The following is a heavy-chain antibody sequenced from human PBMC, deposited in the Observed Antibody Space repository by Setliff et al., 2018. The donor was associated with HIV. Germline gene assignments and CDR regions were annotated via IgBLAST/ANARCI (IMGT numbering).Heavy chain of an antibody. Sequence: GASVKVSCKASGYSFTDYYIHWVRQAPGQGLEWMGWINPKSDGTSYAQKFQGWITMTRDTSISTAYMELSRLRSDDTAMYYCARGMDYYDTSGYYQYYFDYWGQGTLVTVSS. CDR2: INPKSDGT. J-gene: IGHJ4*02. CDR1: GYSFTDYY. CDR3: ARGMDYYDTSGYYQYYFDY. D-gene: IGHD3-22*01. V-gene: IGHV1-2*04.